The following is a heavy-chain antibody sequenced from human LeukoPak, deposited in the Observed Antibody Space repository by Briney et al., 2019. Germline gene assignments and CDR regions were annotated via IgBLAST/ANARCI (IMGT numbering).Heavy chain of an antibody. V-gene: IGHV1-69*05. CDR1: GGTFSSYA. CDR2: IIPMFGTA. CDR3: ARVFARGGEVSGSYYYY. D-gene: IGHD1-26*01. Sequence: SVRVSCKASGGTFSSYAISWVRQAPGQGLEWMGGIIPMFGTANYAQKFQGRVTITTEDSTSTVYMELSSLGSEDTAMYYCARVFARGGEVSGSYYYYWGQGTLVTVSS. J-gene: IGHJ4*02.